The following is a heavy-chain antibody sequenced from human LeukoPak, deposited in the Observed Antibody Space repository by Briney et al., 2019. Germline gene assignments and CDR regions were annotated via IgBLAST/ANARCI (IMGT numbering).Heavy chain of an antibody. CDR1: GFIFDDYG. D-gene: IGHD3-22*01. Sequence: GGSLRLSCAASGFIFDDYGMSWVRQAPGKGLEWVANIKQDGSEKKYLDSVKGRFTISRDNAKNSLYLQMNSLRAEDTAVYYCASRDYYDGQPGYWGQGTLVTVSS. CDR3: ASRDYYDGQPGY. CDR2: IKQDGSEK. V-gene: IGHV3-7*01. J-gene: IGHJ4*02.